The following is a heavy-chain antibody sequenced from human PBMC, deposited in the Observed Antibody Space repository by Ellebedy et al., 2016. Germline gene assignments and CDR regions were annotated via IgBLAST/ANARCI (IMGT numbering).Heavy chain of an antibody. CDR1: GGSISSSSYY. J-gene: IGHJ3*02. Sequence: SETLSLTCTVSGGSISSSSYYWGWIRQPPGKGLEWTGNLYYSGSTNYNPSLKSRVTISVDTSKNQFSLKLSSVTAADTAVYYCARHILSGVGDAFDIWGQGTMVTVSS. V-gene: IGHV4-39*01. CDR2: LYYSGST. CDR3: ARHILSGVGDAFDI. D-gene: IGHD3-16*02.